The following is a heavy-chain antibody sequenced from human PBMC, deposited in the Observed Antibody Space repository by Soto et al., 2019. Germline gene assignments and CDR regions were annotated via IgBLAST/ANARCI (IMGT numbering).Heavy chain of an antibody. D-gene: IGHD3-3*01. CDR1: GFTFSRYS. CDR2: ISSSSSTI. CDR3: ARENYDFWSGYSARVFNWFDP. J-gene: IGHJ5*02. Sequence: GSLRLSCAASGFTFSRYSMNWVRQAPGKGLEWVSYISSSSSTIYYADSVKGRFTISRDNAKNSLYLQMNSLRAEDTAVYYCARENYDFWSGYSARVFNWFDPWGQGTLVTVSS. V-gene: IGHV3-48*01.